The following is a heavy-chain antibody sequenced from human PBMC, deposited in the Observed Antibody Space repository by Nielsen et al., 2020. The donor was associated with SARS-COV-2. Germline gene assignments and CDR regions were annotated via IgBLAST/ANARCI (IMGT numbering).Heavy chain of an antibody. D-gene: IGHD3-3*01. Sequence: ASVKVSCKASGYTFTSYGISWVRQAPGQGLEWMGWISAYNGNTNYAQKLQGRVTMTTDTSTSTAYMELRSLRSEDTAVYYCATGGVVTPASYYYYYGMDVWGQGTTVTVSS. J-gene: IGHJ6*02. CDR1: GYTFTSYG. CDR3: ATGGVVTPASYYYYYGMDV. V-gene: IGHV1-18*01. CDR2: ISAYNGNT.